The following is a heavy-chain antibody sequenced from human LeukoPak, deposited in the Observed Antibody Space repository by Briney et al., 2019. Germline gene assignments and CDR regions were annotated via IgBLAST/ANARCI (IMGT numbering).Heavy chain of an antibody. CDR1: GGSISGYY. J-gene: IGHJ6*02. Sequence: SETLSLTCTVSGGSISGYYWSWIRQPPGKGLEWIGYIYYGGSTYYNPSLKSRATISVDTSKNQFSLKLSSVTAADTAVYYCARVRLNCSSTSCYAKYYYGMDVWGQGTTVTVSS. D-gene: IGHD2-2*01. V-gene: IGHV4-30-4*01. CDR2: IYYGGST. CDR3: ARVRLNCSSTSCYAKYYYGMDV.